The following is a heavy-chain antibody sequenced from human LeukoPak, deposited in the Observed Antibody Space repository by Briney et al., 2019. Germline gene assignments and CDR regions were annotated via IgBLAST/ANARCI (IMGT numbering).Heavy chain of an antibody. V-gene: IGHV4-38-2*02. CDR2: IYHSGST. J-gene: IGHJ4*02. CDR3: ARDRGGAGYSSGWYGL. CDR1: GYSISSGYY. D-gene: IGHD6-19*01. Sequence: SETLSLTCTVSGYSISSGYYWGWIRQPPGKGLEWIGSIYHSGSTYYSPSLKSRVTISVDTSKNQFSLKLSSVTAADTAVYYCARDRGGAGYSSGWYGLWGQGTLVTVSS.